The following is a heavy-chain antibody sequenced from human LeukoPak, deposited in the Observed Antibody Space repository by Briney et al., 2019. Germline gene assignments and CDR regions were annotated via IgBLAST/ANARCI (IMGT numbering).Heavy chain of an antibody. D-gene: IGHD3-22*01. CDR1: GYTLTELS. J-gene: IGHJ5*02. V-gene: IGHV1-2*02. Sequence: EASVKVSCKVSGYTLTELSMHWVRQAPGQGLEWMGWINPNSGGTNYAQKFQGRVTMTRDTSISTAYMELSRLRSDDTAVYYCARDPDIVVAANWFDPWGQGTLVTVSS. CDR2: INPNSGGT. CDR3: ARDPDIVVAANWFDP.